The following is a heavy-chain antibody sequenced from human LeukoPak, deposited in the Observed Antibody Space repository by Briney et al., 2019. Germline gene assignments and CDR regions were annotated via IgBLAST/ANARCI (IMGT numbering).Heavy chain of an antibody. CDR2: IIPIFGTA. CDR1: GGTFSSYA. V-gene: IGHV1-69*13. J-gene: IGHJ4*02. Sequence: SVKVSCKASGGTFSSYAISWARQAPGQGLEWMGGIIPIFGTANYAQKFQGRVTITADESTSTAYMELSSLRSEDTAVYYCARAPDDSSGYYYGDYFDYWGQGTLVTVSS. CDR3: ARAPDDSSGYYYGDYFDY. D-gene: IGHD3-22*01.